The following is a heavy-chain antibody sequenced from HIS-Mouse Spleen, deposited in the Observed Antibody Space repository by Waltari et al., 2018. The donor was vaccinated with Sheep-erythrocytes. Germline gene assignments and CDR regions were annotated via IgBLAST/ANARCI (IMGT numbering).Heavy chain of an antibody. Sequence: EVQLVESGGGLIQPGGSLRLSCAASGFTVSSNYMSWVRQAPGKGLGWVSGIYSGGRKYYADSVKGRFTISRDNSKNTLYLQMNSLRAEDTAVYYCARGHPDYGDYDAFDIWGQGTMVTVSS. CDR3: ARGHPDYGDYDAFDI. CDR1: GFTVSSNY. J-gene: IGHJ3*02. V-gene: IGHV3-53*01. CDR2: IYSGGRK. D-gene: IGHD4-17*01.